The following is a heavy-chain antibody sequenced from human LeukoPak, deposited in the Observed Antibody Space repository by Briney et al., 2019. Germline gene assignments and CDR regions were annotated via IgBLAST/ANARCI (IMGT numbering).Heavy chain of an antibody. D-gene: IGHD6-13*01. CDR3: ANAGRDSSSTISCGMDV. CDR1: GITFSTYG. Sequence: GGSLRLSCAASGITFSTYGMYWVRQAPCKGLEWVAVISHDGNNKYYADSVKGRFTISRDNSKITLYLQMNSLRAEDTAVYYCANAGRDSSSTISCGMDVWGQGTTVTVSS. V-gene: IGHV3-30*18. CDR2: ISHDGNNK. J-gene: IGHJ6*02.